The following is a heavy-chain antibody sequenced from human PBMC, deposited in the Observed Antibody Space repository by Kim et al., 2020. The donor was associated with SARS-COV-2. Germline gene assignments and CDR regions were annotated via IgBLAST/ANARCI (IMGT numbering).Heavy chain of an antibody. J-gene: IGHJ6*02. V-gene: IGHV3-7*01. CDR2: IKQDGSEK. CDR1: GFTFSSYW. CDR3: ARLGTASGIVGAGAAGYYYYGMDV. D-gene: IGHD1-26*01. Sequence: GGSLRLSCAASGFTFSSYWMSWVRQAPGKGLEWVANIKQDGSEKYYVDSVKGRFTISRDNAKNSLYLQMNSLRAEDTAVYYCARLGTASGIVGAGAAGYYYYGMDVWGQGTTVTVSS.